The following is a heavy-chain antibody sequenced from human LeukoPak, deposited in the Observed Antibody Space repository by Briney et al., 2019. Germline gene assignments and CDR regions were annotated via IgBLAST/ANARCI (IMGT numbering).Heavy chain of an antibody. CDR2: ISGSGGST. D-gene: IGHD6-13*01. Sequence: GGSLRLSCAASGFTFSSYAMSWVRQAPGKGLEWVSAISGSGGSTYYAGSVKGRFTISRDNSKNTLYPQMNSLRAEDTAVYYCAKDLLSSSWYHFDYWGQGTLVTVSS. CDR3: AKDLLSSSWYHFDY. V-gene: IGHV3-23*01. J-gene: IGHJ4*02. CDR1: GFTFSSYA.